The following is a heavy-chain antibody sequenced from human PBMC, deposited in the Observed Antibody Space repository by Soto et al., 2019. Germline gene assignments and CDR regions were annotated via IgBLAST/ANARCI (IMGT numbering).Heavy chain of an antibody. V-gene: IGHV3-9*02. Sequence: SLRLSCAASGFTSDHYAIHWVRQAPGKGLEWVSGISWNSDTIEYADSVKGRFTVSRDNAKNSMFLQLNSLGPEDTALYYCAKPQGYCSFCSCSNLGHFDSWAQGTLVTVSS. CDR3: AKPQGYCSFCSCSNLGHFDS. CDR2: ISWNSDTI. D-gene: IGHD2-15*01. CDR1: GFTSDHYA. J-gene: IGHJ4*02.